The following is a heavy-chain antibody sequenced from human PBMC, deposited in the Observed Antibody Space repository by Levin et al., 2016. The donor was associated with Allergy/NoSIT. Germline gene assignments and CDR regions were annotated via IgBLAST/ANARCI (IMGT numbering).Heavy chain of an antibody. CDR3: AIGDLRFASPPDY. V-gene: IGHV1-69*02. Sequence: SVKVSCKASGGNFNNYIFSWVRQAPGQGLEWVGRVIPKIGNINYIQKFQGRVTIRAQKSTTTVYMELSSLRSEDSAVYYCAIGDLRFASPPDYWGQGTLVTVSS. J-gene: IGHJ4*02. CDR1: GGNFNNYI. CDR2: VIPKIGNI. D-gene: IGHD3-16*01.